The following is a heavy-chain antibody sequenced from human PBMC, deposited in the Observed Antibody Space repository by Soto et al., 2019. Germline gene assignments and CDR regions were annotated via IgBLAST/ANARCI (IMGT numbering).Heavy chain of an antibody. J-gene: IGHJ4*02. CDR1: GFTFSGYE. D-gene: IGHD5-18*01. V-gene: IGHV3-48*03. CDR2: ISSSGTSV. CDR3: ARGKSGYSALEFDY. Sequence: HPGGSLRLSCVASGFTFSGYEMNWVRRAPGKGLEWVSYISSSGTSVYYADSVKGRFTMSRDNARKSLFLQMSSLRADDTAVYYCARGKSGYSALEFDYWGQGALVTVSS.